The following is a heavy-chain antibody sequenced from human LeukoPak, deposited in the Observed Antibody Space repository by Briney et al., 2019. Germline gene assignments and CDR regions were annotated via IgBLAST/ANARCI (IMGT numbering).Heavy chain of an antibody. J-gene: IGHJ6*03. D-gene: IGHD2-15*01. CDR3: ARGGAATRYYYYYMDV. V-gene: IGHV4-61*02. Sequence: PSQTLSLTCTVSGGSISSGSYYWRWIRQPAGTGLEWIGRIYTSGSTNYNPSLKSRVTISVDTSKNQFSLKLSSVTAADTAVYYCARGGAATRYYYYYMDVWGKGTTVTVSS. CDR2: IYTSGST. CDR1: GGSISSGSYY.